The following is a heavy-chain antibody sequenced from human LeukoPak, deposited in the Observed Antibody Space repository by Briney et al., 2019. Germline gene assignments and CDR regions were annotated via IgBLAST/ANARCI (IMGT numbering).Heavy chain of an antibody. CDR2: INPSGGST. CDR1: GYTFTSYY. J-gene: IGHJ5*02. CDR3: AREVLEWYTPSGWFDP. D-gene: IGHD3-3*01. Sequence: ASVKVSCKASGYTFTSYYMHWVRQAPGQGLEWMGIINPSGGSTSYAQKFQGRVTMTRDTSTSTVYMELSSLRSEDTVVYYCAREVLEWYTPSGWFDPWGQGTLVTVSS. V-gene: IGHV1-46*01.